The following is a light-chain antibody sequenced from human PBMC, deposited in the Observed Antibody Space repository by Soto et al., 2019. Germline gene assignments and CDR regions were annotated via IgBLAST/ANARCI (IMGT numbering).Light chain of an antibody. J-gene: IGLJ1*01. Sequence: QSVLTQPASVSGSPGQSITISCTGTSSDVGGYNYVSWYQHHPGKAPRLMIYDVTVRPSGVSNRFSGSKSGDTASLTLSGLQADDEADYYCSSYTSSRTLYVFGTGTKLTVL. CDR3: SSYTSSRTLYV. CDR1: SSDVGGYNY. V-gene: IGLV2-14*03. CDR2: DVT.